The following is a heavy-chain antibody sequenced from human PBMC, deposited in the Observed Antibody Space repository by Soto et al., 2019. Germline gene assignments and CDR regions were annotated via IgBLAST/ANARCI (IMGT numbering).Heavy chain of an antibody. CDR3: ARIASAGRGLDV. Sequence: EVQLVESGGGLVQPGGSLRLSCAASGFTFSSYWMSWVRQAPVKGLEWVANIKQDGSEKNYVDFMEGRFTISRDNAKNSLYLQMSSLRAEDTAVYYCARIASAGRGLDVWGQGTTVAVSS. CDR2: IKQDGSEK. V-gene: IGHV3-7*01. J-gene: IGHJ6*02. CDR1: GFTFSSYW. D-gene: IGHD6-13*01.